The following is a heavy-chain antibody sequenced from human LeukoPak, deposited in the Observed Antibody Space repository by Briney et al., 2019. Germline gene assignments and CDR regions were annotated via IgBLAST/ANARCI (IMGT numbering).Heavy chain of an antibody. CDR3: ARGYYDILTGYSN. V-gene: IGHV1-69*06. D-gene: IGHD3-9*01. Sequence: SVKVSCKASGFTFTSSAMQWVRQAPGQGLEWMGGIIPIFGTANYAQKFQGRVTITADKSTSTAYMELSSLRSEDTAVYYCARGYYDILTGYSNWGQGTLVTVSS. CDR2: IIPIFGTA. J-gene: IGHJ4*02. CDR1: GFTFTSSA.